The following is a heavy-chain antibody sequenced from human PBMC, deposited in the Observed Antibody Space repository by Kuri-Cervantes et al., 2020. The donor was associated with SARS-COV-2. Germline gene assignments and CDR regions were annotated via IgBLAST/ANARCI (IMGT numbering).Heavy chain of an antibody. V-gene: IGHV1-3*04. CDR3: AREVGYCDSGRCYGFDAFDI. CDR2: INTATGNT. CDR1: GYTFSSYS. Sequence: ASVKVSCKASGYTFSSYSIHWVRQAPGQGLEWMGWINTATGNTHYSQKFQGRVTITRDTAASTEYMELNSLRSEDTAVYYCAREVGYCDSGRCYGFDAFDIWGQGTMVTVSS. D-gene: IGHD2-2*01. J-gene: IGHJ3*02.